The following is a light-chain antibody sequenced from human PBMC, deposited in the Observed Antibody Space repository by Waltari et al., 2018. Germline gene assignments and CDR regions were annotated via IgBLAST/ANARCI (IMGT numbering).Light chain of an antibody. CDR3: SSRDSSASHVL. Sequence: SSELTQDPAVSVALGQTVRITCQGASLRTSYASWYQQKSGQAPNLVLFGKNKRPSGIPDRFSGYNSESTTSLTITGAQAEDEADYYCSSRDSSASHVLFAGGTKVTVL. V-gene: IGLV3-19*01. CDR2: GKN. J-gene: IGLJ2*01. CDR1: SLRTSY.